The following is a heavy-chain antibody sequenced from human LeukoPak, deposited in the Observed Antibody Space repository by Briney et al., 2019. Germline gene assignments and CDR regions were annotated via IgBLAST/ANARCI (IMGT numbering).Heavy chain of an antibody. V-gene: IGHV3-7*01. CDR3: TREHYFYHMDG. Sequence: PGGSLRLSCAASGFTFSSQWMSWVRQAPGKGLEWVANVNQDGTGKYYVDSVKGRFTISRDNAENSLYLQMNSLRAEDTAVYYCTREHYFYHMDGWGEGTTVTASS. J-gene: IGHJ6*03. CDR1: GFTFSSQW. CDR2: VNQDGTGK.